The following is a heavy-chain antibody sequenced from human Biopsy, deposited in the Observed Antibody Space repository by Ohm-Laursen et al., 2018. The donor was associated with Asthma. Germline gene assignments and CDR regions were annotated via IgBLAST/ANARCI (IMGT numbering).Heavy chain of an antibody. D-gene: IGHD6-19*01. Sequence: SLRLSCAASRFTYEMHWVRQAPGTGMEWVAVISYDGSSIYYADSVKGRSTISRDNSKNTLSLQMNSLTAEDTAVYYCAREGVAGTHIEDWGQGTLVTVSS. V-gene: IGHV3-30*19. CDR1: RFTYE. CDR2: ISYDGSSI. J-gene: IGHJ4*02. CDR3: AREGVAGTHIED.